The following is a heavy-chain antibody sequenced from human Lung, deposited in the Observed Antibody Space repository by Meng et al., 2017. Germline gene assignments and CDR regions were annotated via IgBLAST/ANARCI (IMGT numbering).Heavy chain of an antibody. Sequence: QVHLVQSGLEVKKPGVSVKVSCKASVYTFTTYGISWLRQAPGQGLEWMGWIDPGNGNRDFAEKFQDRLTMSNDTSSRTVYMEMTRRTSDDTAVYYCARDRQWLFDYWGQGALVTVSS. V-gene: IGHV1-18*01. CDR1: VYTFTTYG. D-gene: IGHD6-19*01. CDR3: ARDRQWLFDY. J-gene: IGHJ4*02. CDR2: IDPGNGNR.